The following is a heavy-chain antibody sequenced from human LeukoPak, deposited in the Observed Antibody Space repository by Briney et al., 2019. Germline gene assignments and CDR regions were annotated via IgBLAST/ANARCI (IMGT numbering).Heavy chain of an antibody. CDR1: GFALSSYS. Sequence: GGSLRLSCAASGFALSSYSMNWVRQAPGKGLEWVSSISSSSSYIYYADSVKGRFTISRDNAKNSLYLQMNSLRAEDTAVYYCARDAQWSAIEDYWGQGTLVTVSS. D-gene: IGHD6-19*01. V-gene: IGHV3-21*01. J-gene: IGHJ4*02. CDR3: ARDAQWSAIEDY. CDR2: ISSSSSYI.